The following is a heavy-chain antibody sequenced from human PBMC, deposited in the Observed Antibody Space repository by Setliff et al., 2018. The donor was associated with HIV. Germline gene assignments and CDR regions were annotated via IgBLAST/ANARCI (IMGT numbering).Heavy chain of an antibody. CDR1: GFTSSTYW. CDR2: IKKDGSEK. Sequence: LRLSCAASGFTSSTYWMSWVRQAPGKGLEWVANIKKDGSEKFYVDSVKGRFTISRDNAKNSLSLQMNSLRAEDTAVYYCARYAGGYPLNDVFDIWGQGTMVTVSS. J-gene: IGHJ3*02. D-gene: IGHD3-22*01. CDR3: ARYAGGYPLNDVFDI. V-gene: IGHV3-7*01.